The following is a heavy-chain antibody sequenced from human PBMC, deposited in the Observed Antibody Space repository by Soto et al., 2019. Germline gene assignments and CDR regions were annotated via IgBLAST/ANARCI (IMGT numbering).Heavy chain of an antibody. Sequence: PGGSLRLSCAASGFTFSSYWMSWVRQALGKGLEWVSYISSSSSTIYYADSVKGRFTISRDNAKNSLYLQMNSLRAEDTAVYYCASLLPYTGHYYFDYWGQGTLVTVSS. V-gene: IGHV3-48*01. CDR3: ASLLPYTGHYYFDY. J-gene: IGHJ4*02. D-gene: IGHD3-9*01. CDR1: GFTFSSYW. CDR2: ISSSSSTI.